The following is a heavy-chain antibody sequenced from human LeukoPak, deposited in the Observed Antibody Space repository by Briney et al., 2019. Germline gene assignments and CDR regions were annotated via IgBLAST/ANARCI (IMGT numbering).Heavy chain of an antibody. CDR1: GFSFSDHG. CDR3: ARDENDYVWGSYRYSPFDY. D-gene: IGHD3-16*02. Sequence: GGSLRLSCAGSGFSFSDHGMIWVRQAPGKGPEWISYINNSSKITYYADSVKGRFTISRDNSKNTLYLQMNSLRAEDTAVYYCARDENDYVWGSYRYSPFDYWGQGTLVTVSS. CDR2: INNSSKIT. V-gene: IGHV3-48*01. J-gene: IGHJ4*02.